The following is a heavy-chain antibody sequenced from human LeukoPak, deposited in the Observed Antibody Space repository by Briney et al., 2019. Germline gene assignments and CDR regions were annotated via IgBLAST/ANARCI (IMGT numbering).Heavy chain of an antibody. V-gene: IGHV1-18*01. J-gene: IGHJ4*02. CDR1: GYTFTSYG. CDR2: ISAYNGNT. D-gene: IGHD3-22*01. Sequence: ASVKVSCKASGYTFTSYGISWVRQAPGQGLEWMGWISAYNGNTNYAQKLQGRVTMTTDTSTSTAYMELRSLRSDDTAVYYCAREQYYYDSSGWIDYWGQGTLVTVSS. CDR3: AREQYYYDSSGWIDY.